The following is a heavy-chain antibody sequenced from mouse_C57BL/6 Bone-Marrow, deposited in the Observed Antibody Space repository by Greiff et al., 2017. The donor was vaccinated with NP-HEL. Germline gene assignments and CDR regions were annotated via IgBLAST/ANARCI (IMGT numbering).Heavy chain of an antibody. CDR2: IDPSDSYT. Sequence: VQLQQPGAELVKPGASVKLSCKASGYTFTSYWMQWVKQRPGQGLEWIGEIDPSDSYTNYNQKFKGKATLTVDTSSSTAYMQLSSLTSEDSAVYYCARACVITTIVAHYAMDYWGQGTSVTVSS. V-gene: IGHV1-50*01. CDR1: GYTFTSYW. D-gene: IGHD1-1*01. J-gene: IGHJ4*01. CDR3: ARACVITTIVAHYAMDY.